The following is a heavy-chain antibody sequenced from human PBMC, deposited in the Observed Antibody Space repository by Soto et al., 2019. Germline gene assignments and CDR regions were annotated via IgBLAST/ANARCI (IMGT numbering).Heavy chain of an antibody. V-gene: IGHV3-48*02. CDR2: ISSSGISI. J-gene: IGHJ4*02. Sequence: PGGSLRLSCAASGFAFSSHSMYWVRQAPGKGLEWVSYISSSGISIQYADSVKGRFTISRDNARNSLSLQMNSLRDDDTAVYYCAKGRVDTAYFDCWGQGSLVTVSS. D-gene: IGHD2-15*01. CDR1: GFAFSSHS. CDR3: AKGRVDTAYFDC.